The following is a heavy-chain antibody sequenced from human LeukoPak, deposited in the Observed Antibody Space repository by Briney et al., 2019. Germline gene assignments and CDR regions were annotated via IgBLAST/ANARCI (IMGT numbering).Heavy chain of an antibody. CDR2: IKGDGITT. Sequence: GGSLRLSCEASGFTFSLFWMHWVRQAPGKGLVWVARIKGDGITTNYADPAKGRFTVSRDNAKNTVYLQMNSLRAEDTAVYYCAKDLHEIAADYWGQGTLVTVAS. D-gene: IGHD2-21*01. J-gene: IGHJ4*02. CDR3: AKDLHEIAADY. V-gene: IGHV3-74*01. CDR1: GFTFSLFW.